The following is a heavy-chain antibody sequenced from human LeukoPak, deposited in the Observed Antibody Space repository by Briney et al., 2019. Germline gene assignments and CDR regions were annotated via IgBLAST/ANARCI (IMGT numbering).Heavy chain of an antibody. V-gene: IGHV3-23*01. CDR1: GFTFSSYA. D-gene: IGHD6-19*01. CDR3: AKGLIAVAGRLYYYGMDV. Sequence: GGSLRLSCAASGFTFSSYAMSWVRQAPGKGLEWVSAISGSGGSTYYADSVKGRFTISRDNFKNTLYLQMNSLRAEDTAVYYCAKGLIAVAGRLYYYGMDVWGQGTTVTVSS. J-gene: IGHJ6*02. CDR2: ISGSGGST.